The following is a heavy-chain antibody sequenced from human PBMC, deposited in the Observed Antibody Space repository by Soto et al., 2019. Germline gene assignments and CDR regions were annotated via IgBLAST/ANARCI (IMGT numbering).Heavy chain of an antibody. D-gene: IGHD5-12*01. CDR1: GFTFSSYS. V-gene: IGHV3-48*01. CDR3: ARADSGYAHGYYYYGMDV. Sequence: EVQLVESGGGLVQPGGSLRLSCAASGFTFSSYSMNWVRQAPGKGLEWVSYISSSSSTIYYADSVKGRFTISRDNAKNSRYRQMNSLRAEATAVYYCARADSGYAHGYYYYGMDVWGQGTTVTVSS. CDR2: ISSSSSTI. J-gene: IGHJ6*02.